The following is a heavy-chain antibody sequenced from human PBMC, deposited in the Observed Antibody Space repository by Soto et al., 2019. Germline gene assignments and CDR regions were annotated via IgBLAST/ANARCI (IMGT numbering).Heavy chain of an antibody. CDR3: ARVDVVVAADAFDI. V-gene: IGHV3-33*01. CDR1: EFTFSNSG. J-gene: IGHJ3*02. CDR2: IYYDGSNE. D-gene: IGHD2-15*01. Sequence: QVKLVESGGGVVQPGRSLRLSCAASEFTFSNSGMHWVRQAPGKGLEWVAVIYYDGSNEYYADSVKGRFTISRDNSKNTLYLQMNSLRAEDTAVYYCARVDVVVAADAFDIWGQGTMVTVSS.